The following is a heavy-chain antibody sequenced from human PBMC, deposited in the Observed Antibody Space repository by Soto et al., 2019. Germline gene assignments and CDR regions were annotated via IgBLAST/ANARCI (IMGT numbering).Heavy chain of an antibody. CDR1: GFTFRSYA. D-gene: IGHD6-13*01. CDR3: ASHSSSWYGLTTPDYYYGMDV. J-gene: IGHJ6*02. Sequence: PGGSLGLSCAASGFTFRSYAMSWVRQAPGKGLEWVSAISGSGGSTYYADSVKGRFTISRDNSKNTLYLQMNSLRAEDTAVYYCASHSSSWYGLTTPDYYYGMDVWGQGTTVTVSS. V-gene: IGHV3-23*01. CDR2: ISGSGGST.